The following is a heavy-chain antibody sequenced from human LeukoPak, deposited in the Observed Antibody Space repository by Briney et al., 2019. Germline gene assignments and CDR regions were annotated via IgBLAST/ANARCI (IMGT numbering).Heavy chain of an antibody. Sequence: NPSETLSLTCTVSGYSISSTYYWGWIRQPPGKGLEWVGSVFHSGNTYYNPSLKSRLTISADTSRNQFSLKLNSVTAADTAVYYCAKSNGYGLVDIWGQGTMVTVSS. V-gene: IGHV4-38-2*02. CDR1: GYSISSTYY. CDR2: VFHSGNT. CDR3: AKSNGYGLVDI. J-gene: IGHJ3*02. D-gene: IGHD3-10*01.